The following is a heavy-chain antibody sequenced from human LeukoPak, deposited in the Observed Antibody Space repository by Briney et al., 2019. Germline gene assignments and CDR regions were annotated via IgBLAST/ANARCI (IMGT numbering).Heavy chain of an antibody. D-gene: IGHD5-24*01. J-gene: IGHJ5*02. V-gene: IGHV4-59*08. CDR1: GGSISSYY. Sequence: SEALSLTCTVSGGSISSYYWSWIRQPPGKGLEWIGYINYSGSTKYNPSLKSRVTISADTSKNEFSLKVSSVTAADTAVYYCARHYRDGNNPDWFDPWGQGTLVTVSS. CDR3: ARHYRDGNNPDWFDP. CDR2: INYSGST.